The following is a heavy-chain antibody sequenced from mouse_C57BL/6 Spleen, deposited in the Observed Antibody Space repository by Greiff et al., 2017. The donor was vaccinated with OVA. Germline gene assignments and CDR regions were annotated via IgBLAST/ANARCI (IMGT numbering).Heavy chain of an antibody. CDR2: IDPSDSST. V-gene: IGHV1-50*01. J-gene: IGHJ3*01. D-gene: IGHD4-1*01. CDR3: ALTGTGVWFAY. CDR1: GYTFTSYW. Sequence: QVQLQQPGAELVKPGASVKLSCKASGYTFTSYWMQWVKQRPGPGLEWIGEIDPSDSSTNYNQKFKGKATLTVDTSSSTAYMQLSSLTSEDSAVYYCALTGTGVWFAYWGQGTLVTVSA.